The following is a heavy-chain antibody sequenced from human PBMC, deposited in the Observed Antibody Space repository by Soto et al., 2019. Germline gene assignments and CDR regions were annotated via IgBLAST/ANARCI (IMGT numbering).Heavy chain of an antibody. CDR1: GVSISSYY. D-gene: IGHD6-19*01. J-gene: IGHJ4*02. Sequence: SETLSLTCTVSGVSISSYYWSWIRQPPGKGLEWIGYIYYSGSTNYNPSLKSRVTISVDTSKNQFSLKLSSVTAADTAVYYCARDSGGWYSIWGQGTLVTVSS. V-gene: IGHV4-59*01. CDR2: IYYSGST. CDR3: ARDSGGWYSI.